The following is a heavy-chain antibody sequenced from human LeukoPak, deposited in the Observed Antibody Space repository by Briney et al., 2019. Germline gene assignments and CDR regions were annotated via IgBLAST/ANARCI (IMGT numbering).Heavy chain of an antibody. Sequence: PGGSLRLSFAASGFTFSSYSMNWVRQAPGKGLEWVSSISSSSSYIYYADSVKGRFTISRNNAKNSLYLQMNSLRAEDTAVYYCARDRARGVTTEVWYWGQGTLVTVSS. V-gene: IGHV3-21*01. CDR2: ISSSSSYI. J-gene: IGHJ4*02. CDR3: ARDRARGVTTEVWY. CDR1: GFTFSSYS. D-gene: IGHD4-23*01.